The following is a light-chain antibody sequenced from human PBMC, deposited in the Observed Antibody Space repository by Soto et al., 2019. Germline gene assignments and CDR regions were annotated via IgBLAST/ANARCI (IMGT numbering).Light chain of an antibody. J-gene: IGKJ2*01. Sequence: EIVLTQSPGTLSLSPGERATLSCTASQSVSSTYLAWYQQKPGQAPTLLIYGASSRAIGIPDRFSGSGSGTDFTLSINRLEHEDFAVYLCQPCGVSPFKITFGQGTKVEIK. CDR3: QPCGVSPFKIT. CDR1: QSVSSTY. CDR2: GAS. V-gene: IGKV3-20*01.